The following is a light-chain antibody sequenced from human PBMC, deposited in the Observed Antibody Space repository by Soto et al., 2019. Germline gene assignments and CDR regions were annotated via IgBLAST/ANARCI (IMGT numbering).Light chain of an antibody. J-gene: IGLJ1*01. CDR1: SSDVGTNNY. Sequence: QSVLTQPASVSGSPGQSITISCTGTSSDVGTNNYVSWYQQHPGKAPKLMIHEVSNRPSGVSNRFSGSKSGNTASLIISGLQAEDEADYYCSSYTTSSTLVFGTGTKVTVL. CDR2: EVS. V-gene: IGLV2-14*01. CDR3: SSYTTSSTLV.